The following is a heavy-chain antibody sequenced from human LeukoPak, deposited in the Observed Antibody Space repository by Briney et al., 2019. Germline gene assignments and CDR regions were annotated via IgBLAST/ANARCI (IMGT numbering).Heavy chain of an antibody. CDR2: INHSGST. V-gene: IGHV4-34*01. J-gene: IGHJ4*02. CDR1: VGSFSGYY. CDR3: ARARGLYSYGYWLFDY. D-gene: IGHD5-18*01. Sequence: SETLSLTCAVYVGSFSGYYWSWIRQPPGKGLEWIGEINHSGSTNYNPSLKSRVTISVDTSKNQFSLKLSSVTAADTAVYYCARARGLYSYGYWLFDYWGQGTLVTVSS.